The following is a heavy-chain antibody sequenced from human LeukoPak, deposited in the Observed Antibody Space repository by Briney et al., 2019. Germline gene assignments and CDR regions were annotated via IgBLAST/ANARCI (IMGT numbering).Heavy chain of an antibody. CDR2: IYSSGRT. CDR3: ARDRARSYYFDL. D-gene: IGHD3-10*01. J-gene: IGHJ4*02. Sequence: SETLSLTCTVSGGSISSYYWSWIRQPAGMGLEWIGRIYSSGRTNYNPSLKSRLTLSVDTSKNQFSLQLSSVTAADTAVYYCARDRARSYYFDLWGQGTLVTVSS. V-gene: IGHV4-4*07. CDR1: GGSISSYY.